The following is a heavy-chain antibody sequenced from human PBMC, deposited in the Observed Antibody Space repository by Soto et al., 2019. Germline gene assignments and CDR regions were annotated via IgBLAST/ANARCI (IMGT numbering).Heavy chain of an antibody. CDR1: GGSITSGGYS. V-gene: IGHV4-30-2*01. Sequence: NPSETLSLTCAVSGGSITSGGYSWGWIRQPPGQGLEWIGYMYHSGNTCYNPSLKGRVTISLDHSRNQFSLRLNSVTAADTAVYFCARTTAVPNTLRSRYFFDYWGQGTLVTVSS. CDR2: MYHSGNT. D-gene: IGHD4-17*01. J-gene: IGHJ4*02. CDR3: ARTTAVPNTLRSRYFFDY.